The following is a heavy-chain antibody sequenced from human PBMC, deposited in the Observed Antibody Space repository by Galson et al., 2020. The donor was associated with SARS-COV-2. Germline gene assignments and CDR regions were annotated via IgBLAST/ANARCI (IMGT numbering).Heavy chain of an antibody. CDR3: ARGVTSYPFYYMDV. D-gene: IGHD2-2*01. J-gene: IGHJ6*03. V-gene: IGHV4-59*02. CDR1: GGSVSSYY. CDR2: MYYSGGT. Sequence: SETLSLTCTVSGGSVSSYYWTWIRQSPGKGLEWIGHMYYSGGTNYNPSLKSRVTTSVDTSTNQFSLKLSSVTAEDTAVYFCARGVTSYPFYYMDVWGKGTTVTVSS.